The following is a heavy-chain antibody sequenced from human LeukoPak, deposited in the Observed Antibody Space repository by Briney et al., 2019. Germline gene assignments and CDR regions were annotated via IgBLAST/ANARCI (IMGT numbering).Heavy chain of an antibody. D-gene: IGHD3-16*02. CDR2: IYYVGNT. V-gene: IGHV4-31*03. Sequence: SQTLSLTCSVSGGSISSGGNYWSWLRQLPGKGLEWIGYIYYVGNTNFNPSLKSRLSMSVDTSTNQFSLSLTSVTAADTALYFCARIEVIGSTRYFDYWGQGAMVTVSS. CDR3: ARIEVIGSTRYFDY. J-gene: IGHJ4*02. CDR1: GGSISSGGNY.